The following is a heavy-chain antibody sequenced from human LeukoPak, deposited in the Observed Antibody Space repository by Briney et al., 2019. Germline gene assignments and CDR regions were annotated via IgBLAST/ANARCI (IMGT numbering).Heavy chain of an antibody. CDR3: ARVFRSIAARLDFDY. V-gene: IGHV1-2*02. Sequence: GASVKVSCNASGYTFTGYYMHWVRQAPGQGLEWMGWINPNTGGTSYAQKFQGRVTMTRDASISTAYMALSRLRSDDTAVYYCARVFRSIAARLDFDYWGQGTLVTVSS. J-gene: IGHJ4*02. CDR2: INPNTGGT. D-gene: IGHD6-6*01. CDR1: GYTFTGYY.